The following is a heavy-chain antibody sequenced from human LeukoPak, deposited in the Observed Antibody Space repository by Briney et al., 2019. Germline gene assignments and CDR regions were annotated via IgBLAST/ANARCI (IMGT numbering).Heavy chain of an antibody. J-gene: IGHJ4*02. V-gene: IGHV3-30-3*01. D-gene: IGHD2-2*01. CDR2: ISYDGSNK. CDR3: ARDPLPAGGSTHVDY. CDR1: GFTFSSYA. Sequence: PGRSLRLSCAASGFTFSSYAMHWVRQAPGKGLEWVAVISYDGSNKYYADSVKGRFTISRDNSKNTLYLQMNSLSAEDTAVYYCARDPLPAGGSTHVDYWGQGTLVTVSS.